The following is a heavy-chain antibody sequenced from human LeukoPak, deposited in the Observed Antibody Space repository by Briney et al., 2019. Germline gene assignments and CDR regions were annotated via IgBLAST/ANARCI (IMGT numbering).Heavy chain of an antibody. V-gene: IGHV4-59*01. Sequence: KASETLSLTCTVSGGSIRSYYWSWIRQPPGNWLELVGYIYYSGTTNYNPSLKSRVRLSVDTSKNQFSLKLSSVTAADTAVYYCARCPADYYDSSGYYPNYFDYWGQGTLVTVSS. CDR3: ARCPADYYDSSGYYPNYFDY. CDR2: IYYSGTT. J-gene: IGHJ4*02. D-gene: IGHD3-22*01. CDR1: GGSIRSYY.